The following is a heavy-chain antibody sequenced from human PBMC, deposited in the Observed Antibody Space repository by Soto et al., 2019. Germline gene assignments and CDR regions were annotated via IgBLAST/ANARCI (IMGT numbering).Heavy chain of an antibody. V-gene: IGHV3-9*01. J-gene: IGHJ6*02. Sequence: EVQLVESGGGLVQPGRSLRLSCAASGFTFDDYAMHWVRQAPGKGLEWVSGISWNSGSIGYADSVKGRFTISRDNAKNSLYRKMNSLRADDTALYFCAKDAITMVRGVISYYGMDVWGQGTTVTVSS. D-gene: IGHD3-10*01. CDR1: GFTFDDYA. CDR3: AKDAITMVRGVISYYGMDV. CDR2: ISWNSGSI.